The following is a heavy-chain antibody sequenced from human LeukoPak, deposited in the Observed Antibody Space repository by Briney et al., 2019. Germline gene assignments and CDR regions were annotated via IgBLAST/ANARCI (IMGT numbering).Heavy chain of an antibody. J-gene: IGHJ4*02. Sequence: GESLKISCKGSGYSFTSYWIAWVRQMPGKGLEWMGVIYPGDSNTKYSPSFQGQVTISADTSMSTAYLQWSSLKASDTAMYYCARQRGDYAENFDYWGQGTLVTVSS. CDR3: ARQRGDYAENFDY. CDR1: GYSFTSYW. CDR2: IYPGDSNT. D-gene: IGHD4-17*01. V-gene: IGHV5-51*01.